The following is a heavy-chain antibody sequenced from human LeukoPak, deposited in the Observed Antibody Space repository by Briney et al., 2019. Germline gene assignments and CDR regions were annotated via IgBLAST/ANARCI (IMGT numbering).Heavy chain of an antibody. CDR3: ARKTYYYDSGSYSKSYYFDY. CDR1: GFTFSSYE. J-gene: IGHJ4*02. Sequence: GGSLRLSCAASGFTFSSYEMNWVRQAPGKGLEWVSYISRSSTDTNYADSVKGRFTISRDNAKNSLFLQLNSLRAEDTAVSYCARKTYYYDSGSYSKSYYFDYWGQGTLVTVSS. D-gene: IGHD3-10*01. V-gene: IGHV3-48*03. CDR2: ISRSSTDT.